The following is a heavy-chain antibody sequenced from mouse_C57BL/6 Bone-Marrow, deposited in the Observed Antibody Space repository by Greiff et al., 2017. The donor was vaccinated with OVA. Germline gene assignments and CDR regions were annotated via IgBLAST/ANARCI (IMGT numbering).Heavy chain of an antibody. J-gene: IGHJ2*01. CDR1: GYSFTGYY. D-gene: IGHD2-1*01. Sequence: EVKLQQSGPELVKPGASVKISCKASGYSFTGYYMNWVKQSPEKSLEWIGEINPSTGGTTYNQKFKAKATLSVDKSSSTVYMQIKSLTSEDSAVYYCAIYYGNLYYLDYWGQGTTLTVSS. V-gene: IGHV1-42*01. CDR3: AIYYGNLYYLDY. CDR2: INPSTGGT.